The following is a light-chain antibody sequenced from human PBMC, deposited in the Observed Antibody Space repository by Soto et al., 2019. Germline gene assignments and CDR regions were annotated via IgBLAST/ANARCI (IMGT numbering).Light chain of an antibody. Sequence: QSVLTQPASVSRAPVHRGTVSCTGTSSSIWACYHVEWYEQHPGIAPRLLISHNNNRPSRVPARFSGSKSDTSASLAITRLKADDETNYSCKAYDNSISGYVFGTGTKVTV. CDR1: SSSIWACYH. J-gene: IGLJ1*01. V-gene: IGLV1-40*01. CDR2: HNN. CDR3: KAYDNSISGYV.